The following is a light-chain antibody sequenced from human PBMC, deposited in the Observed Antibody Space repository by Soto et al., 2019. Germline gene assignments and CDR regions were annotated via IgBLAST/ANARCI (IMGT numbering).Light chain of an antibody. CDR1: SSDVGGYNS. CDR2: EVS. Sequence: QSALTQPASVSGSRGQSITISCTGTSSDVGGYNSVSWYQQHPGKAPKLMIYEVSNRPSGVSNRFSGSKSGNTASLTISGLQAEDEADYYCSSYTTSSTILYVFGTGTKLTVL. J-gene: IGLJ1*01. V-gene: IGLV2-14*01. CDR3: SSYTTSSTILYV.